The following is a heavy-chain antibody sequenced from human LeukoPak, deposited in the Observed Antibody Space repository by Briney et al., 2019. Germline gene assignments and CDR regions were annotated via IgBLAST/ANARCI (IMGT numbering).Heavy chain of an antibody. V-gene: IGHV3-7*01. J-gene: IGHJ4*02. Sequence: PGGSLSLSCAPSGFTFYSYWMSGAPQAPGRGVGWVANIKQDEKENYYVDPVKGRFTISRDNAKHSLYLQMNRLRAEDTAVYYCARDRDSSGSWEINFDYWGQGTLVTVSS. CDR3: ARDRDSSGSWEINFDY. CDR2: IKQDEKEN. CDR1: GFTFYSYW. D-gene: IGHD6-13*01.